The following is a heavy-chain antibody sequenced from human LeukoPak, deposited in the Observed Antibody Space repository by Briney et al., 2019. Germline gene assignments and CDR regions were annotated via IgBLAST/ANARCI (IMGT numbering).Heavy chain of an antibody. Sequence: GASVKVSCKASGYTFTGYYMHWVRQAPGQGLEWMGWINPNSGGTNYAQKFQGRVTMTRDTSISTAYMELSRLRSDDTAVYYCARDRAPQWLDRFLDYWGQGTLVTVSS. CDR3: ARDRAPQWLDRFLDY. CDR2: INPNSGGT. J-gene: IGHJ4*02. CDR1: GYTFTGYY. V-gene: IGHV1-2*02. D-gene: IGHD6-19*01.